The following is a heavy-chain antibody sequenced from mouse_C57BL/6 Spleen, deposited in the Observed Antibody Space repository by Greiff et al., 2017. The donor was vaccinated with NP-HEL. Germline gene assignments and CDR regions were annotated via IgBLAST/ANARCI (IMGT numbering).Heavy chain of an antibody. J-gene: IGHJ2*01. Sequence: VQLQQSGPELVKPGASVKISCKASGYSFTGYYMNWVKQSPEKSLEWIGEINPSTGGTTYNQKFKAKATSTVDKSSSTAYMQLKSLTSEDSAVYYCAGGNYYGSSAYYFDYWGHGTTLTVSS. CDR3: AGGNYYGSSAYYFDY. CDR2: INPSTGGT. CDR1: GYSFTGYY. V-gene: IGHV1-42*01. D-gene: IGHD1-1*01.